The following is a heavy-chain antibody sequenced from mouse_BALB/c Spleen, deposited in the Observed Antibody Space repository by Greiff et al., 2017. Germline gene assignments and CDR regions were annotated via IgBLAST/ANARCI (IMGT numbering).Heavy chain of an antibody. D-gene: IGHD2-1*01. CDR2: ISSGGST. Sequence: DVQLVESGGGLVKPGGSLKLSCAASGFTFSSYAMSWVRQTPEKRLEWVASISSGGSTYYPDSVKGRFTISRDNARNILYLQMSSLRSEDTAMYYCATYGNYDYAMDYWGQGTSVTVSS. J-gene: IGHJ4*01. V-gene: IGHV5-6-5*01. CDR1: GFTFSSYA. CDR3: ATYGNYDYAMDY.